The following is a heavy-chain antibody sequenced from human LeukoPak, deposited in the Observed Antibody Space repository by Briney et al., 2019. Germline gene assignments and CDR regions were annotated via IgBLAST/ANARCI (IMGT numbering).Heavy chain of an antibody. Sequence: PGGSLRLSCAASAFTFSNYGMSWVRQAPGKGLEWVSGISASGGSTYYADSVNGRYTISRDNSKNTLYLQINSLRAEDTAVYYCARPRGSYWYFDLWGRGTLVTVSS. D-gene: IGHD2-15*01. J-gene: IGHJ2*01. CDR1: AFTFSNYG. CDR3: ARPRGSYWYFDL. CDR2: ISASGGST. V-gene: IGHV3-23*01.